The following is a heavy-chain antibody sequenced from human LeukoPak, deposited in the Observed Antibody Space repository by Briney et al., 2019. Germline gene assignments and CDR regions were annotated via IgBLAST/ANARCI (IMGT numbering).Heavy chain of an antibody. CDR2: INPSGGST. D-gene: IGHD3-3*01. CDR1: GYTFTSYY. J-gene: IGHJ4*02. CDR3: ARGISSEHFDY. V-gene: IGHV1-46*01. Sequence: GASVKVSCKASGYTFTSYYMHWVRQAPGQGLEWMGIINPSGGSTSYAQKFQGRVTMTRDTSTSTAYMELRSLRSDDTAVYYCARGISSEHFDYWGQGTLVTVSS.